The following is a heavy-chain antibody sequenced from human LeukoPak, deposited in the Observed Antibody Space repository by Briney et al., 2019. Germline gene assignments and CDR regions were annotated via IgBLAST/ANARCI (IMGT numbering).Heavy chain of an antibody. D-gene: IGHD3-16*01. CDR3: AKFEGALTHNY. V-gene: IGHV3-23*01. CDR1: GFPFGDFA. CDR2: LYGGGHGR. J-gene: IGHJ4*02. Sequence: GGSLRLSCIASGFPFGDFAMGWVRQAPGKGLGWVSGLYGGGHGRVYTDSVRGRFTVSRDNSENTLYLQMNSLRAEDTAIYYCAKFEGALTHNYWGQGTLVTVSS.